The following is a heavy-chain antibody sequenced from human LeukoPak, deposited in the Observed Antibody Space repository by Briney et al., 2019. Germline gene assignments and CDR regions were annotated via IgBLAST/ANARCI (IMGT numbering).Heavy chain of an antibody. CDR3: ARVRITIFGVVNWFDP. CDR2: IYYSGST. J-gene: IGHJ5*02. CDR1: GGSISSSSYY. Sequence: SETLSLTCTVSGGSISSSSYYWGWIRQPPGKGLEWIGSIYYSGSTYYNPSLKSRVTISVDTSKNQFSLKLSSVTAADTAVYYCARVRITIFGVVNWFDPWGQGTLVTVSS. V-gene: IGHV4-39*07. D-gene: IGHD3-3*01.